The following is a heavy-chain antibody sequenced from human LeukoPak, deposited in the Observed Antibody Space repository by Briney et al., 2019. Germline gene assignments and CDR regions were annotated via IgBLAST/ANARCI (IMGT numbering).Heavy chain of an antibody. Sequence: GGSLRLSCAASGFTFSNYAMSWVRHAPGKGLEWVSAISGSGGNTYYADSVKGRFTISRDNSKNTLYLQMNSLRAEDTAVYYCAVLWVVKYSFDYWGQGTLVTVSS. CDR1: GFTFSNYA. CDR2: ISGSGGNT. V-gene: IGHV3-23*01. J-gene: IGHJ4*02. D-gene: IGHD4-23*01. CDR3: AVLWVVKYSFDY.